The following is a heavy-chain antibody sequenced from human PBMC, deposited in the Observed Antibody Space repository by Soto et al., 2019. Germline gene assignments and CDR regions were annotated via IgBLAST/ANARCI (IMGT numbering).Heavy chain of an antibody. CDR3: ARDRVAVAGDDPHAFDI. CDR1: GYTFTGYY. CDR2: INPNSGGT. D-gene: IGHD6-19*01. V-gene: IGHV1-2*04. Sequence: ASVKVSCKASGYTFTGYYMHWVRQAPGQGLEWMGWINPNSGGTNYAQKFQGWVTMTRDTSISTAYMELSRLRSDDTAVYYCARDRVAVAGDDPHAFDIWGQGTMVTVSS. J-gene: IGHJ3*02.